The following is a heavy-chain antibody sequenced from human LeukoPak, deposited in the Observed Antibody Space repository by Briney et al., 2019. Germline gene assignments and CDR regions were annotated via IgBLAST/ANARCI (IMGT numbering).Heavy chain of an antibody. D-gene: IGHD6-6*01. CDR3: AREYTGYFDY. Sequence: GGSLRLSCAASGFTVSSNYMSWVRQAPGKGLEWVSVIDSGGSTYYADSVKGRFTISRDNSKNTLYLQMNSLRAEDTAVYYCAREYTGYFDYWGQGTLVTVSS. CDR2: IDSGGST. CDR1: GFTVSSNY. V-gene: IGHV3-66*02. J-gene: IGHJ4*02.